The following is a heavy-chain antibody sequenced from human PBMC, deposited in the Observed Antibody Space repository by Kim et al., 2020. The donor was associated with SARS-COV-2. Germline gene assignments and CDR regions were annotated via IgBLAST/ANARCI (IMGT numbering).Heavy chain of an antibody. CDR1: GFTFSNYG. CDR2: VTGNGGNT. J-gene: IGHJ6*03. V-gene: IGHV3-23*01. D-gene: IGHD2-15*01. CDR3: ATSGVPTAGYPMHV. Sequence: GGSLRLSCVTSGFTFSNYGMIWVRQPPGKGLEWVSLVTGNGGNTNYADSVKGRFTTSRDNSKNTLYLQMNSLRAEDAAIYYCATSGVPTAGYPMHVWGK.